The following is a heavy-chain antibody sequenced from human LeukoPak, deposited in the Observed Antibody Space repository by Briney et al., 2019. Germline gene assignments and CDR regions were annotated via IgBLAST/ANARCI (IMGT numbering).Heavy chain of an antibody. Sequence: TPSETLSLTCAVYGGSFSGYYWSWIRQPPGKGLEWIGEINHSGSTNYNPSLKSRVTISVDTSKNQFSLKLSSVTAADTAVYYCAASTVTTLSRYYYYGMDVWGQGTTVTVSS. D-gene: IGHD4-17*01. CDR2: INHSGST. J-gene: IGHJ6*02. CDR3: AASTVTTLSRYYYYGMDV. CDR1: GGSFSGYY. V-gene: IGHV4-34*01.